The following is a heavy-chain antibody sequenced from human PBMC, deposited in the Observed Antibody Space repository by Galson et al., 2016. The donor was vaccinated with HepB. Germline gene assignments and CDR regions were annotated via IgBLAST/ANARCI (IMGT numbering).Heavy chain of an antibody. Sequence: SLRLSCAASGFTFSNAWMSWVRQSPGKGLEWVGRIRSKTDGGTTDYAAFVEGRFTISRDDSKNTLYLQLNSLRTEDTAVYYCTGLRASWGQGTVVTVSS. J-gene: IGHJ5*02. CDR2: IRSKTDGGTT. CDR3: TGLRAS. CDR1: GFTFSNAW. V-gene: IGHV3-15*01. D-gene: IGHD2-15*01.